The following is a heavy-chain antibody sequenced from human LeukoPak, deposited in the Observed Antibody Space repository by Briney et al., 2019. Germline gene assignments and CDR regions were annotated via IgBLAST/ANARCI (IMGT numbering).Heavy chain of an antibody. J-gene: IGHJ3*02. CDR2: IYTSGRT. Sequence: SETLSLTCTVSGDSIRNHNDFWGWIRQPPGKGLEWIASIYTSGRTLFNSSLKSRVALSLDTSKSQVSLMLNSVTAADSAVYYCARRPEYNRSSRWAFDIWGQGTMVIVSS. CDR3: ARRPEYNRSSRWAFDI. CDR1: GDSIRNHNDF. D-gene: IGHD1-14*01. V-gene: IGHV4-39*01.